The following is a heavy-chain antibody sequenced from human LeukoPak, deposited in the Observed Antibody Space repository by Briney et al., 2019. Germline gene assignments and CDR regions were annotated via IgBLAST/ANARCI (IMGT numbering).Heavy chain of an antibody. CDR1: GFTFSSYG. CDR3: AIDRSGWPIDY. J-gene: IGHJ4*02. Sequence: GGSLRLSCAASGFTFSSYGMSWVRQAPGKGLEWVSGIGGSGDKKYYADSVKGRFTISRDNPKNTLYLQMISLRAEDTAVYYCAIDRSGWPIDYWGQGTLVTVSS. D-gene: IGHD6-19*01. CDR2: IGGSGDKK. V-gene: IGHV3-23*01.